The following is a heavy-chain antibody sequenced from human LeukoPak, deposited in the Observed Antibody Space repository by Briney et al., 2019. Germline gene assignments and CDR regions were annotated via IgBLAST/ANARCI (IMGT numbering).Heavy chain of an antibody. CDR3: ASLSGGHDY. CDR1: GYTFSSYA. CDR2: ININTGNP. J-gene: IGHJ4*02. Sequence: ASVKVSCKASGYTFSSYAMNWVRQAPAQGLEWMGWININTGNPTYAQGFTGRFVFSLDTSVSTAYLQISSLKAEDTAVYYCASLSGGHDYWGQGTLVTVSS. D-gene: IGHD2-15*01. V-gene: IGHV7-4-1*02.